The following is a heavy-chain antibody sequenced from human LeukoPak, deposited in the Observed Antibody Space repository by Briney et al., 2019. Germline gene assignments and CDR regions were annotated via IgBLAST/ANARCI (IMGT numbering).Heavy chain of an antibody. CDR3: ARTIVVVPAATSYYYYYMDV. CDR2: IIPIFGTA. D-gene: IGHD2-2*01. CDR1: GGTFSSYA. J-gene: IGHJ6*03. Sequence: GSSVKVSCKASGGTFSSYAISWVRQAPGQGLEWMGRIIPIFGTANYAQKFQGRVTITADESTSTAYMELSSLRSEDTAVYYCARTIVVVPAATSYYYYYMDVWGKGTTVTVSS. V-gene: IGHV1-69*15.